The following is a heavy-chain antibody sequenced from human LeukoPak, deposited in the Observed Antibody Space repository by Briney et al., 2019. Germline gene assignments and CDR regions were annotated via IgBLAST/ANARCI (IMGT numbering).Heavy chain of an antibody. V-gene: IGHV3-48*01. J-gene: IGHJ4*02. Sequence: GGSLRLSCAASGFTFSSYSMNWVRQAPGKGLEWVSYISSSSSTIYYADSVKGRFTISRDNAKNSLYLQMNSLRAEDTAVYYCARDVYVVPAARPFDYWGQGTLVTVSS. CDR2: ISSSSSTI. D-gene: IGHD2-2*01. CDR3: ARDVYVVPAARPFDY. CDR1: GFTFSSYS.